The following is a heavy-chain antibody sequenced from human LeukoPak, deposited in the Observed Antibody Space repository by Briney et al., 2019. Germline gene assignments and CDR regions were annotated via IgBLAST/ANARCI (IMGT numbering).Heavy chain of an antibody. CDR1: GYTFTVYY. Sequence: ASVTVSFTASGYTFTVYYMHWVRQAPGQGLEWMGWINPNSGGTNYAQKFQGRVTMTRDTSISTAYMELSRLRSDDTAVYYCARERYSYGQRSFDYWDQGTLVTVSS. V-gene: IGHV1-2*02. CDR2: INPNSGGT. CDR3: ARERYSYGQRSFDY. D-gene: IGHD5-18*01. J-gene: IGHJ4*02.